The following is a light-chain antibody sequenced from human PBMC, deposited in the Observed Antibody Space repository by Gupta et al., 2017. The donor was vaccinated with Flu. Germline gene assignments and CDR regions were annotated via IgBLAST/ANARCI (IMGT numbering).Light chain of an antibody. V-gene: IGLV1-44*01. CDR2: RNN. Sequence: KVTISCSGTSSNVGSNVFNWYHQLPARAPNLLIVRNNLRPSGVPDRFSGSKSATSASLATSGLQSDDEADYYCATWDDSMNGVVFGGGTRVTVL. J-gene: IGLJ2*01. CDR3: ATWDDSMNGVV. CDR1: SSNVGSNV.